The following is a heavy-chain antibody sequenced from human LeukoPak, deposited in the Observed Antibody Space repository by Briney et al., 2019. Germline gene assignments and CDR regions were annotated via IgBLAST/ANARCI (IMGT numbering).Heavy chain of an antibody. CDR3: AKVGDSSGYIYYFDY. J-gene: IGHJ4*02. Sequence: PGGSLRLSCAASGFTFSSYAMSWVRQAPGKGLEWVSAISGSGGSTYYADSVKGRFTISRDNSKNTLYLQMTSLRAEDTAVYYCAKVGDSSGYIYYFDYWGQGTLVTVSS. D-gene: IGHD3-22*01. CDR1: GFTFSSYA. V-gene: IGHV3-23*01. CDR2: ISGSGGST.